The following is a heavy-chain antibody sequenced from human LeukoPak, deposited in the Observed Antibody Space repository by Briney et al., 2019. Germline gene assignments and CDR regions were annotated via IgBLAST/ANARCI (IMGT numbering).Heavy chain of an antibody. CDR2: ISTSSSYI. V-gene: IGHV3-21*01. CDR3: ARDYVWGSYEPDY. J-gene: IGHJ4*02. CDR1: GITFSRYS. Sequence: GGSLRLSCAASGITFSRYSMNWVRQAPGKGLEWVSSISTSSSYIYYADSVKGRFTISRHNAKNSLYLQMSSLRAEDTALYYCARDYVWGSYEPDYWGQGTLVTVSS. D-gene: IGHD3-16*01.